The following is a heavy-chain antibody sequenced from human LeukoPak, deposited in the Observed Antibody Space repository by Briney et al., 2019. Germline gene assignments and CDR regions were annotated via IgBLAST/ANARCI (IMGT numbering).Heavy chain of an antibody. Sequence: GGSLRLSCAASGFTFDDYAMHWLRHAPGKGLEWVSGISWNSGSIVYAHSVKGRFTISRVNAKNSLYLQMNSLRAEDTALYYCAKDIERFDFWSGYYAYWGQGTLVTVSS. CDR3: AKDIERFDFWSGYYAY. CDR2: ISWNSGSI. D-gene: IGHD3-3*01. V-gene: IGHV3-9*01. J-gene: IGHJ4*02. CDR1: GFTFDDYA.